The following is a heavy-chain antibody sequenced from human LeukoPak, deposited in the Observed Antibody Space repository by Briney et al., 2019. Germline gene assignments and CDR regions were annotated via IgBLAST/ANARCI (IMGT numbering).Heavy chain of an antibody. D-gene: IGHD3-16*01. Sequence: PGRSLRLSCAAFGFTFDDYAMHWVRQTPGKGLEWVSGITWNSGTIGYADSVKGRFTISRDNAKNSLYLQMSSLRPEDMAFYYCATEGGYWGQGTLVTVSS. V-gene: IGHV3-9*03. CDR1: GFTFDDYA. CDR3: ATEGGY. CDR2: ITWNSGTI. J-gene: IGHJ4*02.